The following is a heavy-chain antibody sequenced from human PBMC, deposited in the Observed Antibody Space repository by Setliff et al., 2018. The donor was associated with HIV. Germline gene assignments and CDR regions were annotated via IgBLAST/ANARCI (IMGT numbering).Heavy chain of an antibody. CDR2: IYSGGST. V-gene: IGHV3-53*05. D-gene: IGHD1-26*01. CDR3: ARRAAATTNFDY. Sequence: TGGSLRLSCAASGFTFSSYAMHWVRQAPGKGLGWVSLIYSGGSTYYADSVKGRFTISRDNSKNTLYLQMNSLRAGDTAVYYCARRAAATTNFDYWGQGTLVTVSS. J-gene: IGHJ4*02. CDR1: GFTFSSYA.